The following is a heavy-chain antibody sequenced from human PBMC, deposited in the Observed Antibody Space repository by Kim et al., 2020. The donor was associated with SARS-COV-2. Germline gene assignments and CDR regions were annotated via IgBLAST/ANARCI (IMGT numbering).Heavy chain of an antibody. CDR3: ANIVVVTPHPLFDY. V-gene: IGHV3-23*01. Sequence: ADSVKGRFTISRDNSKNTLYLQMNSLRAEDTAVYYCANIVVVTPHPLFDYWGQGTLVTVSS. D-gene: IGHD2-21*02. J-gene: IGHJ4*02.